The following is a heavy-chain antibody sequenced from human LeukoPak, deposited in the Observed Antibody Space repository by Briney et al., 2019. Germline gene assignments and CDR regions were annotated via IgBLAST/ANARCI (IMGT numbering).Heavy chain of an antibody. CDR3: ARESSLYYDSSGYSQNFDY. D-gene: IGHD3-22*01. CDR1: GGSISSGSYY. J-gene: IGHJ4*02. V-gene: IGHV4-61*02. Sequence: SQTLSLTCTVSGGSISSGSYYWRWIRQPAGTGLEWIGRIYTSGSTNYNPSLKSRVTLSVDTSKNQFSLKLSSVTAADTAVYYCARESSLYYDSSGYSQNFDYWGQGTLVTVSS. CDR2: IYTSGST.